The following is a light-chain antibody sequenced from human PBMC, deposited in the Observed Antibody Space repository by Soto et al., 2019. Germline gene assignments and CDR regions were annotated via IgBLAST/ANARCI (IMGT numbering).Light chain of an antibody. Sequence: QSVLTQPPSASGTPGQRVAFSCSGSSSNIGANTVNWYQQLPGAAPKLLIYSHSQRPSGVPDRFSGSKSGTSASLAISGLQSDDEADYYCAAWDDSLNGYVFGTGTK. CDR1: SSNIGANT. CDR2: SHS. CDR3: AAWDDSLNGYV. J-gene: IGLJ1*01. V-gene: IGLV1-44*01.